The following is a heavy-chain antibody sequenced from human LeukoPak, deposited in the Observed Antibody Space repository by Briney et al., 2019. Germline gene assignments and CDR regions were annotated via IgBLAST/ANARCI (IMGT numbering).Heavy chain of an antibody. CDR2: INHSGST. D-gene: IGHD5-18*01. CDR1: GGSFSGYY. J-gene: IGHJ6*02. V-gene: IGHV4-34*01. CDR3: AGGSRGGYSYGNGMDV. Sequence: MSSETLSLTCAVYGGSFSGYYWSWIRQPPGKGLEWIGEINHSGSTNYNPSLKSRVTISVDTSKNQFSLKLSSVTAADTAVYYCAGGSRGGYSYGNGMDVWGQGTTVTVSS.